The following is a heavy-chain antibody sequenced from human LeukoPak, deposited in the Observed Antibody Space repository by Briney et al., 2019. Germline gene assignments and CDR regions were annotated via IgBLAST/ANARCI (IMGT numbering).Heavy chain of an antibody. CDR3: AKDSVAIPAAWFDP. CDR2: ISGSGDGT. D-gene: IGHD2-2*01. J-gene: IGHJ5*02. Sequence: GGSLRLSCAASGFTFSSYAMNWVRQAPGKELEWVSSISGSGDGTYYADSVKGRFTISRDNTKNTLFLQMNSLKAEDTALYCCAKDSVAIPAAWFDPWGQGTLVTVSS. V-gene: IGHV3-23*01. CDR1: GFTFSSYA.